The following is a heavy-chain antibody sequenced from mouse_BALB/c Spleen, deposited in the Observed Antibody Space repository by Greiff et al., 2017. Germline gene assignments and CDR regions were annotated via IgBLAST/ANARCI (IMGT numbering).Heavy chain of an antibody. V-gene: IGHV5-6-5*01. J-gene: IGHJ2*01. CDR1: GFTFSSYA. D-gene: IGHD2-10*02. Sequence: EVHLVESGGGLVKPGGSLKLSCAASGFTFSSYAMSWVRQTPEKRLEWVASISSGGSTYYPDSVKGRFTISRDNARNILYLQMSRLRSEDTAMYYCARGGEYGNYFDYWGQGTTLTVSS. CDR2: ISSGGST. CDR3: ARGGEYGNYFDY.